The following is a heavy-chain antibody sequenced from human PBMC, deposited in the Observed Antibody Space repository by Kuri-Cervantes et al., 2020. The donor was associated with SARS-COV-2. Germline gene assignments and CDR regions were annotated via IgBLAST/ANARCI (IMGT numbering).Heavy chain of an antibody. D-gene: IGHD4-17*01. V-gene: IGHV3-23*01. J-gene: IGHJ4*02. CDR1: GFTFSSYA. Sequence: LTCAASGFTFSSYAMSWVRQAPGKGLEWVSAISGSGGSTYYADSVKGRFTISRDNSKNTLYLQMNSLRAEDTAVYYCAKLRGDYGRGYWGQGTLVTVSS. CDR2: ISGSGGST. CDR3: AKLRGDYGRGY.